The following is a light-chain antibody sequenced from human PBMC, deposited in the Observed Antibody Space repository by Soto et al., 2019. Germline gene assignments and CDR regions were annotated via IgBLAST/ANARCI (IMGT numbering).Light chain of an antibody. J-gene: IGKJ4*01. Sequence: EIVLTQSPGTLSLSPGEGATLSCRASQSVSSGYLAWYQQKPGQTPRLLIYSASSRATGIPDRFSGSGSGTDLTITISRLEPEDVEVYYCQQYGSSPLTFGGGTKVDIK. CDR1: QSVSSGY. CDR3: QQYGSSPLT. V-gene: IGKV3-20*01. CDR2: SAS.